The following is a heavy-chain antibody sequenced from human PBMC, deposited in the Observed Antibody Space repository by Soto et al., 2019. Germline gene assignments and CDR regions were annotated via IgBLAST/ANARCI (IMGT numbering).Heavy chain of an antibody. CDR2: LSAYNGNT. D-gene: IGHD6-19*01. CDR3: ARDRGVAPPVAGNTHYYYYMDV. J-gene: IGHJ6*03. V-gene: IGHV1-18*01. CDR1: GYSFTNYG. Sequence: QDQLVQSGVEVKKPGASVKVSCKASGYSFTNYGITWVRQAPGQGFEWMGWLSAYNGNTKYAQKLQGRVTMTTDASTSTAYLELRSLTSDDTAVYYCARDRGVAPPVAGNTHYYYYMDVWGKGTTVTVSS.